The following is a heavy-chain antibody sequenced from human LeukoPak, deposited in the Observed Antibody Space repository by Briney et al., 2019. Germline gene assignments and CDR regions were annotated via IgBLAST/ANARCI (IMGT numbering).Heavy chain of an antibody. Sequence: SETLSLTCAVSGDSISSGNWWSWVRQPPGKGLEWIGEIAHTGSTKYNPSLKSRVSISIDFSKNQFSLRLSSVTAADTAVYYCARAPRRGNYFDYWGQGTLVTVSS. CDR2: IAHTGST. V-gene: IGHV4-4*02. CDR1: GDSISSGNW. CDR3: ARAPRRGNYFDY. D-gene: IGHD2-15*01. J-gene: IGHJ4*02.